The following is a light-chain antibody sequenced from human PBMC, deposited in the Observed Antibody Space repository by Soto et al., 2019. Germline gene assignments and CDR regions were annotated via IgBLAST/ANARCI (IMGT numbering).Light chain of an antibody. CDR2: AAS. CDR1: QGISSW. V-gene: IGKV1-12*01. J-gene: IGKJ3*01. Sequence: DIQMTQSPSSVSASVGDRVTISCRASQGISSWLDWFQQKPGKAPKLLIYAASNLQSGVPARFSGSGSGTDFTLTISSLQPEDFATYYCLQKYFYPFTFGPGTKVDIK. CDR3: LQKYFYPFT.